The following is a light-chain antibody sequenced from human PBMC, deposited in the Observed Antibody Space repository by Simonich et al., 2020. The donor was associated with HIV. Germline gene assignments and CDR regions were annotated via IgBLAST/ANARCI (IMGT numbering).Light chain of an antibody. Sequence: DIVMTQSPDSLAVSLGERATIDCKSSQSLLYSSNNKNYLAWYQQKPGQPPKLLIYWASTRQSGVPDRFSGSGSGTDFTLTISSLQAEDVAVYYCQQYYITPYTFGQGTKLEIQ. V-gene: IGKV4-1*01. CDR1: QSLLYSSNNKNY. CDR2: WAS. CDR3: QQYYITPYT. J-gene: IGKJ2*01.